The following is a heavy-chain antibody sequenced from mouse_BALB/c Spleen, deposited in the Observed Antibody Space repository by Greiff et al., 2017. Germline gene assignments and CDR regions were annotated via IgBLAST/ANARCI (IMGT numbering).Heavy chain of an antibody. CDR3: ARGGLRRGYDFDY. J-gene: IGHJ2*01. V-gene: IGHV1-7*01. CDR2: INPSTGYT. D-gene: IGHD2-2*01. CDR1: GYTFTSYW. Sequence: VQLQQSGAELAKPGASVKMSCKASGYTFTSYWMHWVKQRPGQGLEWIGYINPSTGYTEYNQKFKDKATLTADKSSSTAYMQLSSLTSEDSAVYYCARGGLRRGYDFDYWGQGTTLTVSS.